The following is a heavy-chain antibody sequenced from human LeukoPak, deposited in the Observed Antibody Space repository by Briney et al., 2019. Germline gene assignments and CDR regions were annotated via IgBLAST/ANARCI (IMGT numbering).Heavy chain of an antibody. CDR2: TNPTSGGT. J-gene: IGHJ4*02. V-gene: IGHV1-2*02. Sequence: ASVKVSCKAYRYTFNGYYKHWERRAPGQGLERMGWTNPTSGGTNYAQKFQGRVTMTRDTSISTAYMGLSRLRSDDTAVYYCARGSSRYCSSTSCYWIDYWGQGTLVTVSS. CDR1: RYTFNGYY. CDR3: ARGSSRYCSSTSCYWIDY. D-gene: IGHD2-2*01.